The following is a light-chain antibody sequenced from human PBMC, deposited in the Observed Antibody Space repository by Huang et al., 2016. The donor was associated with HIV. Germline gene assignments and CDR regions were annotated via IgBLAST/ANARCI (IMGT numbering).Light chain of an antibody. V-gene: IGKV1-39*01. J-gene: IGKJ2*01. CDR3: QQSYSTPPYT. Sequence: DIQMTQSPSSLSASVGDRVTITCRASQNISSSLNWYQQKPGKAPKLLIYAASSLQSEVQSRHSGSGSGTDFTLTISSLQLEDFATYYCQQSYSTPPYTFGQGTKLEIK. CDR2: AAS. CDR1: QNISSS.